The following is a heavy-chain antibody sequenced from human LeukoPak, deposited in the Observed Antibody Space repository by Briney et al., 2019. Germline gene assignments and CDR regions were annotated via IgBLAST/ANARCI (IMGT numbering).Heavy chain of an antibody. CDR3: ARDRVGATDYFDY. Sequence: GGSLRLSCAASGFTFSSYAMSWVRQAPGKGLEWVSAISGSSSSTYYADSVKGRFTISRDNSKSTLYLQMNSLRAEDTAVYYCARDRVGATDYFDYWGQGTLVTVSS. D-gene: IGHD1-26*01. CDR2: ISGSSSST. J-gene: IGHJ4*02. CDR1: GFTFSSYA. V-gene: IGHV3-23*01.